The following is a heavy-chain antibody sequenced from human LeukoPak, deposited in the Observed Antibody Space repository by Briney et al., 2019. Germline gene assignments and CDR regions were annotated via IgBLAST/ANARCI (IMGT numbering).Heavy chain of an antibody. D-gene: IGHD4-17*01. J-gene: IGHJ3*01. CDR3: GRDPNGDYVGAFEF. CDR1: EFPFSAYA. CDR2: IGGSGSNT. V-gene: IGHV3-23*01. Sequence: GGSLRLSCVASEFPFSAYAMTWVRLTPGKGLEWVSSIGGSGSNTNYADSVRGRFTISRDNSKNTLYLQMNSLRAEDTAVYYCGRDPNGDYVGAFEFWGQGTLVSVSS.